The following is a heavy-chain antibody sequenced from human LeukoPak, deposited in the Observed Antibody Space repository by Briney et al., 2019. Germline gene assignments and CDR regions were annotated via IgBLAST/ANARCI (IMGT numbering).Heavy chain of an antibody. Sequence: RASVKVSCKASGGTFSSYTISWVRQAPGQGLEWMGRIIPILGIANYAQKFQGRVTITADKSTSTAYMELSSLRSEDTAVYYCARDCRSSTSCYSFDYWGQGTQVTVSS. D-gene: IGHD2-2*02. CDR3: ARDCRSSTSCYSFDY. CDR2: IIPILGIA. V-gene: IGHV1-69*04. J-gene: IGHJ4*02. CDR1: GGTFSSYT.